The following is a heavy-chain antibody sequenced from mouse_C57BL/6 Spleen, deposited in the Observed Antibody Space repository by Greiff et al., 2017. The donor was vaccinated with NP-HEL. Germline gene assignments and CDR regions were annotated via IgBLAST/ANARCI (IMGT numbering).Heavy chain of an antibody. J-gene: IGHJ4*01. Sequence: VQLQQPGAELVRPGTSVKLSCKASGYTFTSYWMHWVKQRPGQGLEWIGVIDPSDSYTNYNQKFKGKATLTVDTSSSTAYMQLSSLTSEDSAVYYCASGGGYGYAMDYWGQGTSVTVSS. CDR2: IDPSDSYT. V-gene: IGHV1-59*01. D-gene: IGHD3-1*01. CDR3: ASGGGYGYAMDY. CDR1: GYTFTSYW.